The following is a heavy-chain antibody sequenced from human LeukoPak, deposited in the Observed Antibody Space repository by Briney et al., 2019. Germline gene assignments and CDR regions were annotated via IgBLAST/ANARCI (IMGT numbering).Heavy chain of an antibody. V-gene: IGHV3-72*01. CDR2: TRNKANSYTT. D-gene: IGHD4-23*01. Sequence: PGGSLRLSCAASGFTFSSYAMSWIRQAPGKGLEWVGRTRNKANSYTTEYAASVKGRFTISRDDSKNSLYLQMNSLKTEDTAVYYCARTTVVTPGGGRYYYYGMDVWGQGTTVTVSS. CDR1: GFTFSSYA. J-gene: IGHJ6*02. CDR3: ARTTVVTPGGGRYYYYGMDV.